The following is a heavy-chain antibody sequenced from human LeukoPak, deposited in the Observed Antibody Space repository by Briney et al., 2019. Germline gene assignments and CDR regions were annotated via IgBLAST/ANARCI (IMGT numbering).Heavy chain of an antibody. CDR2: ISAYNGNT. Sequence: ASVKVSCKASGYTFTSYGISWVRQAPGQGLEWMGWISAYNGNTNYAQKLQGRVTMTTDTSTSTAYMELRSLRSDDTAVYYCARDYKAADYYDSSGDYWGQGTLVTVSS. V-gene: IGHV1-18*01. J-gene: IGHJ4*02. CDR1: GYTFTSYG. D-gene: IGHD3-22*01. CDR3: ARDYKAADYYDSSGDY.